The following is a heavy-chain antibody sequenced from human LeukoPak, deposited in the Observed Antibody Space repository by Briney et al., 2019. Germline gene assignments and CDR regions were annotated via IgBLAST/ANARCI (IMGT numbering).Heavy chain of an antibody. Sequence: ASVKVSCKTSGYTFTGYHMHWVRQAPRQGLEWMGRINPNSGDTNYAQKFQGRVTMTRDTSISTAYMELSRLTSDDTAMYYCARDYCSSTSCLFDHWGQGTLVTVSS. D-gene: IGHD2-2*01. CDR1: GYTFTGYH. J-gene: IGHJ4*02. V-gene: IGHV1-2*06. CDR2: INPNSGDT. CDR3: ARDYCSSTSCLFDH.